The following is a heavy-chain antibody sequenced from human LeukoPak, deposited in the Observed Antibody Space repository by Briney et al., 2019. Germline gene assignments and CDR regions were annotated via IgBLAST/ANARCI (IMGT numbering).Heavy chain of an antibody. J-gene: IGHJ4*02. CDR1: GFTFSSYW. V-gene: IGHV3-7*03. D-gene: IGHD3-22*01. Sequence: GGSLRLSCAASGFTFSSYWMSWVRQAPGKGLEWVANIKQDGREKYCVDSVKGRFTISRDNAKNSLYLQMNSLRAEDTAVYYCARDSYYDSSGSPFDYWGQGTLVTVSS. CDR2: IKQDGREK. CDR3: ARDSYYDSSGSPFDY.